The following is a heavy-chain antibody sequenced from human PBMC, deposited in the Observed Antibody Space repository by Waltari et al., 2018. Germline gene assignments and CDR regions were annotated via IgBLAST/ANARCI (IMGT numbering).Heavy chain of an antibody. V-gene: IGHV4-34*01. CDR2: ISQSGNT. J-gene: IGHJ4*02. CDR1: VGSLNGSY. CDR3: ARERQDRTDCSGGSCKRDY. Sequence: QVQLPQWGAGLLKPSETLSLTCAVNVGSLNGSYWRWIGQPPGRGLEWIGEISQSGNTNYNPSLKSRVSTSVDKSKNQFSLNLGSVSAADTAVYYCARERQDRTDCSGGSCKRDYWGQGTLVTVSS. D-gene: IGHD2-15*01.